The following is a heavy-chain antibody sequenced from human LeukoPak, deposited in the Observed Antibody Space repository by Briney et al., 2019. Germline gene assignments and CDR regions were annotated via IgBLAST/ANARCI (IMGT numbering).Heavy chain of an antibody. V-gene: IGHV3-15*01. D-gene: IGHD1-7*01. CDR2: IKGKIDGGTT. J-gene: IGHJ5*02. CDR1: GFTFTNAW. Sequence: GGSLRLSCAASGFTFTNAWMSWVRQAPGKGLEWVGRIKGKIDGGTTDYAAPVKGRSTISRDDSINTLYLQMNSLKTDDTAVYYCTTRKYNGTTLWFDPWGQGTLVTVSS. CDR3: TTRKYNGTTLWFDP.